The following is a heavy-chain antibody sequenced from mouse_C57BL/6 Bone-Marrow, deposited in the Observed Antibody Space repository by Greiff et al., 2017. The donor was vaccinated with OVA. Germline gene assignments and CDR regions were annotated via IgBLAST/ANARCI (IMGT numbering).Heavy chain of an antibody. CDR3: ARHVYYGYGGAWFAY. D-gene: IGHD2-2*01. Sequence: LVKPGASVKLSCKASGYTFTEYTIHWVKQRSGQGLEWIGWFYPGSGSIKYNEKFKDKATLTADKSSSTVYIELSRLTSEDSAVYFCARHVYYGYGGAWFAYWGQGTLVTVSA. CDR2: FYPGSGSI. V-gene: IGHV1-62-2*01. J-gene: IGHJ3*01. CDR1: GYTFTEYT.